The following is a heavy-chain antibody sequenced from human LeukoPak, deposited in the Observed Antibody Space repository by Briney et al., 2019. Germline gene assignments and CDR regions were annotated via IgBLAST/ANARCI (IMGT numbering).Heavy chain of an antibody. J-gene: IGHJ3*02. CDR3: AREGSAFDI. CDR2: IYNGGII. CDR1: GGSFSGYY. Sequence: SSETLSLTCGVYGGSFSGYYWSWIRQPAGKGLEWIGRIYNGGIITYNPSLKSRVTMSIDTSNNQFSLRLRFVTAADTAVYYCAREGSAFDIWGQGTMVTVSS. V-gene: IGHV4-4*07.